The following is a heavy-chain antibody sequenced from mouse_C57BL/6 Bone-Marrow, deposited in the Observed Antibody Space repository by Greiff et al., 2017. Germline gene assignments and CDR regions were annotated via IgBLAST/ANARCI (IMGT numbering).Heavy chain of an antibody. CDR2: IDPSDSYT. CDR1: GYTFTSYW. V-gene: IGHV1-69*01. J-gene: IGHJ2*01. CDR3: ARNDYVYFDY. Sequence: QVQLQQPGAELVKPGASVKLSCKASGYTFTSYWMHWVKQRPGQGLEWIGEIDPSDSYTNYNQKFKGKSTLTVDKSSSTAYMQLSSLTSEDSAVYYCARNDYVYFDYWGQGTTLTVSS. D-gene: IGHD2-4*01.